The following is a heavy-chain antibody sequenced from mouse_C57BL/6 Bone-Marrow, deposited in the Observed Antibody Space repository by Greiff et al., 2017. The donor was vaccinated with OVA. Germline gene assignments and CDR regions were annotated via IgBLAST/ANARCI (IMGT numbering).Heavy chain of an antibody. V-gene: IGHV1-19*01. CDR1: GYTFTDYY. D-gene: IGHD5-5*01. Sequence: EVQLQQSGPVLVKPGASVKMSCKASGYTFTDYYMNWVKQSPGKSLEWIGVINPYDGGTSYNQKFKGKATLTVDKSSSTAYMELNSLTSEDSGVYYCGRRGDYRVDFDYWGQGTTLTVSS. J-gene: IGHJ2*01. CDR2: INPYDGGT. CDR3: GRRGDYRVDFDY.